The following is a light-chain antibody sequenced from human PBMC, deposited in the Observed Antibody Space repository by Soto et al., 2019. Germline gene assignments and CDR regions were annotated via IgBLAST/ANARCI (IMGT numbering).Light chain of an antibody. CDR3: QQSHSTEYS. J-gene: IGKJ2*01. CDR2: ATS. Sequence: IQLTQSPSSLSASVGDRVTITCRTSKSISAYLNWYRQKPGQAPELLIYATSKLHSGVPSRFSGSGSVTEFTLTINSLQPEHLATYYCQQSHSTEYSFGQGTRLEIK. V-gene: IGKV1-39*01. CDR1: KSISAY.